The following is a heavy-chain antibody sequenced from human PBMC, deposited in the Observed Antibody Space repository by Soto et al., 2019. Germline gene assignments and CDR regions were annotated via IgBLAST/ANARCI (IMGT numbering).Heavy chain of an antibody. CDR3: AGGRDYDY. CDR2: IAHDGHT. CDR1: GGSITTSVL. Sequence: SEALSLTCDVSGGSITTSVLWTWVRRLPGRGLEWIGEIAHDGHTNYNPSLSGRVTMSVDLSNSQFSLNVASVNAADTAVYFCAGGRDYDYWGQGTLVTVSS. V-gene: IGHV4-4*02. J-gene: IGHJ4*02. D-gene: IGHD1-26*01.